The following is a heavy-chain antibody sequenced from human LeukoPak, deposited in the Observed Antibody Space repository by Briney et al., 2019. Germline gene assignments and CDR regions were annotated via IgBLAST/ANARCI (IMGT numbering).Heavy chain of an antibody. Sequence: GGSLRLSCAASGFTFSSYAMSWVRQAPGEGLEWVSAISVIGGSTYYADSVKGRFTVSRDNSKNTLYLQMNSLRAEDTAVYYCAKDELTYYYGSGSYYTGGPFDYWGQGTLVTVSS. CDR1: GFTFSSYA. CDR3: AKDELTYYYGSGSYYTGGPFDY. V-gene: IGHV3-23*01. CDR2: ISVIGGST. J-gene: IGHJ4*02. D-gene: IGHD3-10*01.